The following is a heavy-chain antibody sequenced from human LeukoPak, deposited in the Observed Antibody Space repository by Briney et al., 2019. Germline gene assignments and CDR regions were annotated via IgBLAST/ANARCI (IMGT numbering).Heavy chain of an antibody. V-gene: IGHV4-61*08. J-gene: IGHJ3*02. D-gene: IGHD6-19*01. Sequence: SQTLSLTCAVSGGSISSGGYYWSWIRQPPGEGLEWIGNINYSGSTNYNPSLKSRVTMSVDTSKNQFSLKLTSVTAGDTAVYYCARGRGWGIAVAGLAFDIWGHGTMVTVSS. CDR3: ARGRGWGIAVAGLAFDI. CDR1: GGSISSGGYY. CDR2: INYSGST.